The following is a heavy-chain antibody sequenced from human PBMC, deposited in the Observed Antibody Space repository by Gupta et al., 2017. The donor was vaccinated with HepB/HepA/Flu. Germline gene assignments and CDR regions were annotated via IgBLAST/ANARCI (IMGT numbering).Heavy chain of an antibody. D-gene: IGHD3-10*01. CDR1: GGTFSNYV. CDR3: ARGGEATWFDP. CDR2: IIPILGTA. Sequence: VQSGTEVKKPGSSVKVSCKASGGTFSNYVINWVRQAPGQGLEWMGGIIPILGTANYAQKFQGRVTITADESTSTTYMELTSLRSEDTALYFCARGGEATWFDPGGQGTLVTVSS. V-gene: IGHV1-69*01. J-gene: IGHJ5*02.